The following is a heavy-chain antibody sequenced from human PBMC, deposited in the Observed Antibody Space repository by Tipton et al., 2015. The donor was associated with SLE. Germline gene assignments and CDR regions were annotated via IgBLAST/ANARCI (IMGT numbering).Heavy chain of an antibody. CDR3: ARVDGDYGDAFDI. CDR2: IFYSGST. Sequence: TLSLTCSVSSGSFSSYYWGWFRQPPGKGLEWIGYIFYSGSTNYNPSLKSRVTISVDTSKNQFSLKLTSVTSADTAVYYCARVDGDYGDAFDIWGQGTMVTVSS. J-gene: IGHJ3*02. V-gene: IGHV4-59*01. D-gene: IGHD4-17*01. CDR1: SGSFSSYY.